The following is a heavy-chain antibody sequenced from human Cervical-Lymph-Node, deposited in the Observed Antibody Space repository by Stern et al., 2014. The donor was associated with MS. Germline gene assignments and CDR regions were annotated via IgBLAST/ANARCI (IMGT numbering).Heavy chain of an antibody. CDR3: AKEKTDCSNSICGTAAVPLDY. CDR1: GFTFDRHS. D-gene: IGHD2-2*01. V-gene: IGHV3-43*01. CDR2: IGWDGGTT. Sequence: EVHLVESGGVVVQPGGSLRLSCAASGFTFDRHSMHWVRQAPGKGLEWVSLIGWDGGTTFYADSVKGRFTTSRDNSKESLHLQMNSLRTEDTAVYYCAKEKTDCSNSICGTAAVPLDYWGQGTLVTVSS. J-gene: IGHJ4*02.